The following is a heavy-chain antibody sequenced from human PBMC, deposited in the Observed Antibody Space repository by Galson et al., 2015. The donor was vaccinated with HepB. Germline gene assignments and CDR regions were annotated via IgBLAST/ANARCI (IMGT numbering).Heavy chain of an antibody. Sequence: SLRLSCAASGFIFATYSMNWVRQAPGKGLEWVSYFSNSGRTIYYADSMKGRLTISRDNAKNSLFLQMNSLRDEDTAVYYCARPLVPAAAGPYYHYGLDVWGQGTTVTVSS. CDR1: GFIFATYS. CDR2: FSNSGRTI. J-gene: IGHJ6*02. CDR3: ARPLVPAAAGPYYHYGLDV. D-gene: IGHD6-13*01. V-gene: IGHV3-48*02.